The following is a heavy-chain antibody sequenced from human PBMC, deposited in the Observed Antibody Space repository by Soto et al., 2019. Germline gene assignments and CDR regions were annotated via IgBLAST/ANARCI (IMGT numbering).Heavy chain of an antibody. CDR1: GYTFTSYD. V-gene: IGHV1-8*01. CDR2: MNPNTGNS. J-gene: IGHJ4*02. D-gene: IGHD1-1*01. CDR3: ARRAETNGWNGFGADKYYFDF. Sequence: QVQLVQSGAEVRNPGASVKVSCEASGYTFTSYDIYWVRQATGQGLEWMGWMNPNTGNSGYAQKFQGRVTVTSDTSINTVHMELSSLRSEDTAVYYCARRAETNGWNGFGADKYYFDFWGQGTLVTVSS.